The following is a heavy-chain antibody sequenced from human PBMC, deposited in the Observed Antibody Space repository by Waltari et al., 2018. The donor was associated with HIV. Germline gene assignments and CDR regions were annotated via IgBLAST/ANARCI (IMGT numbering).Heavy chain of an antibody. D-gene: IGHD2-2*01. CDR3: ARDSPAFSRGTEELDY. Sequence: QVQLVESGGGVVQPGKSLRLSCAASGFTFSSYAMHWVRQAPGEGRGWVAVIWHDANNQYYADSVQGRFTISRDNSKNTLYLQMNSLRAEDTALYYCARDSPAFSRGTEELDYWGQGTLVTVSS. CDR1: GFTFSSYA. J-gene: IGHJ4*02. CDR2: IWHDANNQ. V-gene: IGHV3-33*01.